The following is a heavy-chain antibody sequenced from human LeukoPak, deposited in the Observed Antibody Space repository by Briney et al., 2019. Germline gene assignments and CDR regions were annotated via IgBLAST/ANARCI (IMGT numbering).Heavy chain of an antibody. J-gene: IGHJ4*02. D-gene: IGHD1-7*01. CDR2: ISYDGSNK. CDR3: ANRLGITGTTG. Sequence: AGGSLRLSCAASGFTFSSYGMHWVRQAPGKGLEWVAVISYDGSNKYYADSVKGRFTISRDNSKNTLYLQMNSLRAEDTAVYYCANRLGITGTTGWGQGTLVTVSS. V-gene: IGHV3-30*18. CDR1: GFTFSSYG.